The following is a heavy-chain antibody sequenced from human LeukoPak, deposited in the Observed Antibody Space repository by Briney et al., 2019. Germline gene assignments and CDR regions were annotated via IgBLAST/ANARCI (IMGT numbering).Heavy chain of an antibody. V-gene: IGHV3-23*01. Sequence: GGSLRLSCAASGFTFRSHAMSWVRQAPGKGLQFVSGLIENGATTYYADSVKGRFTISRDNSKNTLYLQMNSLRAEDTAVYYCAGDDFWSGHQFYYYYGMDVWGQGTTVTVSS. J-gene: IGHJ6*02. CDR3: AGDDFWSGHQFYYYYGMDV. CDR2: LIENGATT. D-gene: IGHD3-3*01. CDR1: GFTFRSHA.